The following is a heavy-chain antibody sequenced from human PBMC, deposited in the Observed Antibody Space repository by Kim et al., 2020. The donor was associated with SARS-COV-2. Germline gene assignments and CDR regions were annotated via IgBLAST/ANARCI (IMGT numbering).Heavy chain of an antibody. J-gene: IGHJ4*02. CDR3: ARDGGGWYWAIDY. Sequence: GGSLRLSCAASGFTFSSYGMHWVRQAPGKGLEWVAVIWYDGSNKYYADYVKGRFTISRDNSKNTLYLQMNSLRAEDTAVYYCARDGGGWYWAIDYWGQGTLVTVSS. CDR2: IWYDGSNK. CDR1: GFTFSSYG. D-gene: IGHD2-21*01. V-gene: IGHV3-33*01.